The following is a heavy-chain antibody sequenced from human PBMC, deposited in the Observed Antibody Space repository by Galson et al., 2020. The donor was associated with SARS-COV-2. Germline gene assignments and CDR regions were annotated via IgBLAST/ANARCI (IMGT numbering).Heavy chain of an antibody. CDR2: TYYRSQWST. J-gene: IGHJ3*02. CDR3: AGRVAGAGSLHI. D-gene: IGHD6-13*01. Sequence: SQTLSLTCAISGDSVSSNSAAWNWIRQSPSRGLEWLGRTYYRSQWSTDYAVSVKSRITINPDTSKNQFSLQLNSVTPEDTAIYYCAGRVAGAGSLHIWGQGTRVIVSS. CDR1: GDSVSSNSAA. V-gene: IGHV6-1*01.